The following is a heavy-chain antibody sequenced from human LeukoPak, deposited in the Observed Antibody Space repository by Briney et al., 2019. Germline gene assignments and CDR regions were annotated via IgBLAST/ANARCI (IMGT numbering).Heavy chain of an antibody. CDR3: AKGTDTTGRHNFDI. CDR1: GFTFTSYA. CDR2: ITSSGDGT. Sequence: VGSLRLSCEASGFTFTSYAMHWVRQAPGKGLEWVSSITSSGDGTFYTDSLSGRFTISRDNAKKAVFLQMKSLRRGDSALYFCAKGTDTTGRHNFDIWGQGTLVTVSS. V-gene: IGHV3-23*01. J-gene: IGHJ4*02. D-gene: IGHD2-8*02.